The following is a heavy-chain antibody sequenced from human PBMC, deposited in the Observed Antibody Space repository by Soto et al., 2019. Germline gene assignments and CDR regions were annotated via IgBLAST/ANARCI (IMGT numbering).Heavy chain of an antibody. D-gene: IGHD2-15*01. J-gene: IGHJ6*02. CDR3: ARSQGGSSSLDIYYYYYYGMDV. V-gene: IGHV1-69*01. CDR2: IIPIFGTA. Sequence: QVQLVQSGAEVKKPGSSVKVSCKAPGGTFSSYAISWVRQAPGQGLEWMGGIIPIFGTAKYAQKFQGRVTINAEESTSTGYMELSSLRSEDTAVYYCARSQGGSSSLDIYYYYYYGMDVWGQGTTVTVSS. CDR1: GGTFSSYA.